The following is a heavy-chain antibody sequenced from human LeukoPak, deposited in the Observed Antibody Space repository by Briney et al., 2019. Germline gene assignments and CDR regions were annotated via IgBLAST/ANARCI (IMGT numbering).Heavy chain of an antibody. Sequence: GGSLRLSCAASGFTFSSYDMHWVRQATGKGLEWVSAIGTAGDTYYPGSVKGRFTISRENAKNSLYLQMNSLRAEDTAVYYCASVSFGVEYTNWYFDLWGRGTLVTVSS. V-gene: IGHV3-13*01. CDR3: ASVSFGVEYTNWYFDL. CDR1: GFTFSSYD. J-gene: IGHJ2*01. CDR2: IGTAGDT. D-gene: IGHD3-3*01.